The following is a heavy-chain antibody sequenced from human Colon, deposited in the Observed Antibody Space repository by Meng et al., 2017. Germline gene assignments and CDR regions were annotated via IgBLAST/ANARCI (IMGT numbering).Heavy chain of an antibody. D-gene: IGHD3-22*01. V-gene: IGHV7-4-1*02. CDR2: INTNTQEP. J-gene: IGHJ4*02. Sequence: QVQRVQSGSELRKPGASVKVSCKASGYSFTTFGINWVRQAPGQGLEWLGWINTNTQEPTYAQGFTGRYAFSLDTSVSTAYLQISSLESEDTAVYYCARKASGYSYSTNWGQGTLVTVSS. CDR3: ARKASGYSYSTN. CDR1: GYSFTTFG.